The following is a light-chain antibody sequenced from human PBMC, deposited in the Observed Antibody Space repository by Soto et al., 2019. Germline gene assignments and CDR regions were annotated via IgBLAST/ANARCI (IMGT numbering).Light chain of an antibody. CDR3: QQYGSSPT. J-gene: IGKJ1*01. Sequence: EIVLTQSPGTLYLSPGERATLSCRASQSVSSSYLAWYQQKPGQAPRLLIYGASSRATGIPDRFSGSGSGTDFTLTISRLEPEDFAVYYCQQYGSSPTFGQWTKVEIK. CDR2: GAS. V-gene: IGKV3-20*01. CDR1: QSVSSSY.